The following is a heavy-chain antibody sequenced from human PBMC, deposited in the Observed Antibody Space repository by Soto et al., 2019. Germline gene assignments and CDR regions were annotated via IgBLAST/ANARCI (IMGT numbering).Heavy chain of an antibody. CDR2: IYYDGSNK. CDR3: ARGDVGAFDL. D-gene: IGHD1-26*01. Sequence: GGSLRLSCAASGFTFSNYVMHWVRQAPGKGLEWVAIIYYDGSNKYYADSVRGRFTISRDNAKNSLYLQMASLRAEDTAVYYCARGDVGAFDLWGQGTMVTVSS. CDR1: GFTFSNYV. V-gene: IGHV3-33*01. J-gene: IGHJ3*01.